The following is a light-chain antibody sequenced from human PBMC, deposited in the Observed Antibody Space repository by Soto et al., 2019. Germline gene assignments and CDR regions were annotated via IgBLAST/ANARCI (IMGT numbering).Light chain of an antibody. V-gene: IGLV2-14*01. CDR1: SSDVGGYNY. CDR2: GVS. Sequence: HSVLTKPASGNGFPGQSITISCTGTSSDVGGYNYVSWYQQHPGKAPKLMIYGVSNRPSGVSNRFSGSKSGNTASLSISGLQAEDEADYYCSSYTSSSTRVFGTGTKVTVL. J-gene: IGLJ1*01. CDR3: SSYTSSSTRV.